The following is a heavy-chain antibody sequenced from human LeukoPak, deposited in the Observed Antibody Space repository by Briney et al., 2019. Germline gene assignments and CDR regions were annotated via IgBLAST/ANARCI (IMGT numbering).Heavy chain of an antibody. V-gene: IGHV4-4*09. CDR3: ARFARIRGYSYGYGDY. D-gene: IGHD5-18*01. Sequence: SETLSLTCTVSGGPISSYYWSWIRQPPGKGLEWIGYIYTSGNTNYNPSLKSRVTISVDTSKNQFSLKLSSVTAADTAVYYCARFARIRGYSYGYGDYWGQGTLVTVSS. J-gene: IGHJ4*02. CDR1: GGPISSYY. CDR2: IYTSGNT.